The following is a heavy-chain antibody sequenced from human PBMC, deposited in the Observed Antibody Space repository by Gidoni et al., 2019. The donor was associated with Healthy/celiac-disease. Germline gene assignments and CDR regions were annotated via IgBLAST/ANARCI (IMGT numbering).Heavy chain of an antibody. J-gene: IGHJ3*02. D-gene: IGHD3-3*01. CDR3: AKGPGFLEWLEISDDDAFDI. V-gene: IGHV3-30*18. CDR1: GFTFSSYG. CDR2: ISYDGSNK. Sequence: QVQLVESGGGVVQPGRSLRLSCAASGFTFSSYGMHWVRQAPGKGLEWVAVISYDGSNKYYADSVKGRFTISRDNSKNTLYLQMNSLRAEDTAVYYCAKGPGFLEWLEISDDDAFDIWGQGTMVTVSS.